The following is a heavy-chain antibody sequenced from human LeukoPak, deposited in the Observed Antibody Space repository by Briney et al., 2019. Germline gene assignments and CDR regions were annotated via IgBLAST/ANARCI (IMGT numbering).Heavy chain of an antibody. Sequence: SETLSLTCTVSGGSISSSSYYWGWIRQPPGKGLEWIGSIYYSGSTYYNPSLKSRVTISVDTPKNQFSLRLNSVTAADTAVYYCARVSGYYYYYMDVWGKGTTVTVSS. CDR3: ARVSGYYYYYMDV. J-gene: IGHJ6*03. CDR1: GGSISSSSYY. CDR2: IYYSGST. V-gene: IGHV4-39*07.